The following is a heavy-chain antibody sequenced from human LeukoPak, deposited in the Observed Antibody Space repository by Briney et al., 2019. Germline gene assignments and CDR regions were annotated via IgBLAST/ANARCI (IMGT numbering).Heavy chain of an antibody. Sequence: KPSETLSLTCAVYGGSFSGYYWSWIRQPPGKGLEWIGYIYYSGSTNYNPSLKSRVTISVDTSKNQFSLKLSSVTAADTAVYYCARLDSSGYYSNAFDIWGQGTMVTVSS. J-gene: IGHJ3*02. CDR2: IYYSGST. V-gene: IGHV4-59*01. CDR3: ARLDSSGYYSNAFDI. CDR1: GGSFSGYY. D-gene: IGHD3-22*01.